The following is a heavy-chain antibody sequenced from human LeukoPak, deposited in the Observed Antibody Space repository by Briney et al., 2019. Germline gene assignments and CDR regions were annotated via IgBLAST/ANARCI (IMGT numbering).Heavy chain of an antibody. CDR2: IIPILGIA. CDR3: ARDRYYDSSGYS. CDR1: GGTFSSYA. D-gene: IGHD3-22*01. J-gene: IGHJ4*02. Sequence: SVKVSCKASGGTFSSYAISWVRQAPGQGLEWMGRIIPILGIANYAQKFQGRVTITADKSTSTAYMELSSLRSEDTAVYYCARDRYYDSSGYSWGPGTLVTVSS. V-gene: IGHV1-69*04.